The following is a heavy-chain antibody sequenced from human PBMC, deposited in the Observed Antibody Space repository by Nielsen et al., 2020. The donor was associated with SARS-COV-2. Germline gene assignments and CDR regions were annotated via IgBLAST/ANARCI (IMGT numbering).Heavy chain of an antibody. V-gene: IGHV1-18*01. Sequence: ASVKVSCKASGYTFTSYGISWVRQAPGQGLEWMGWISAYNGNTNYAQKLQGRVTMTTDTSTSTAYMELRSLRSDDTALYYCATSQSRGYYYYGMDVWGQGTTVTVSS. CDR1: GYTFTSYG. CDR3: ATSQSRGYYYYGMDV. D-gene: IGHD1/OR15-1a*01. CDR2: ISAYNGNT. J-gene: IGHJ6*02.